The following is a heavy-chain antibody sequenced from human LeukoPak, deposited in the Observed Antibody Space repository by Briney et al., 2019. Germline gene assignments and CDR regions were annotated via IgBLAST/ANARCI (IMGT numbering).Heavy chain of an antibody. CDR1: GDTFSRYA. D-gene: IGHD4-17*01. CDR2: IIGIFGTA. CDR3: ATAHYDDFVRLNWFDP. Sequence: ASVKVSCKASGDTFSRYAISWVRQAPGQGLEWMGGIIGIFGTANYAQKFQGRVTITADESTSTVYMELSSLRSEDTAVYYCATAHYDDFVRLNWFDPWGQGTLVTVSS. V-gene: IGHV1-69*01. J-gene: IGHJ5*02.